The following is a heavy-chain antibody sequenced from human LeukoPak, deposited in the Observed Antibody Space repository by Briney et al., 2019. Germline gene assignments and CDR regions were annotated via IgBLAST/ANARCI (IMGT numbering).Heavy chain of an antibody. CDR1: GFTFDDYA. D-gene: IGHD3-3*01. Sequence: GRSLRLSCAASGFTFDDYAMHWVRQAPGEGLEWVSGISWNSGSIGYADSVKGRFTISRDNAKNSLYLQMNSLRAEDTALYYCAKVGSITIFGVVDDYFDYWGQGTLVTVSS. V-gene: IGHV3-9*01. CDR3: AKVGSITIFGVVDDYFDY. CDR2: ISWNSGSI. J-gene: IGHJ4*02.